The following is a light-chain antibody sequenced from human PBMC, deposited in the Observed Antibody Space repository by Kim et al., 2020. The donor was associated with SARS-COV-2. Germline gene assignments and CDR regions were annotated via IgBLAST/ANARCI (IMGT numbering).Light chain of an antibody. J-gene: IGKJ2*01. CDR3: QQYGSSRYT. CDR2: GES. V-gene: IGKV3-20*01. CDR1: QSVSISY. Sequence: LTRRRRATLHCRAEQSVSISYVAWYTQKPCQAPRLRIYGESSRATGMAEWFRGSESGTDFTLTISGLEPEDFAVYYGQQYGSSRYTCGQGTKLYI.